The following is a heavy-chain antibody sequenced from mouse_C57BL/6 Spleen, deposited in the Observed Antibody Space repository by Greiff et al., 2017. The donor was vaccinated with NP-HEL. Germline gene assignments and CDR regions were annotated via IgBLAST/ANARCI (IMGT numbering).Heavy chain of an antibody. CDR2: ISGGGGNT. CDR3: ARHYGSWYFDV. CDR1: GFTFSSYT. V-gene: IGHV5-9*01. Sequence: EVQGVESGGGLVKPGGSLKLSCAASGFTFSSYTMSWVRQTPEKRLEWVATISGGGGNTYYPDSVKGRFTISRDNAKNTLYLQMSSLRSEDTALYYCARHYGSWYFDVWGTGTTVTVSS. D-gene: IGHD2-1*01. J-gene: IGHJ1*03.